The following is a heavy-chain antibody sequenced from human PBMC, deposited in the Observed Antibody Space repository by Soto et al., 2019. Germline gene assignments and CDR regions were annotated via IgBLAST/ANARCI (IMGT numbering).Heavy chain of an antibody. CDR1: GGSISSSSYY. J-gene: IGHJ6*02. Sequence: SETLSLTCTVSGGSISSSSYYWGWIRQPPGKGLEWIGSIYYSGSTYYNPSLKSRVTISVDTSKNQFSLKLSSVTAADTAVYYCARQGPWDYYYYGMDVWGQGTTVTVSS. V-gene: IGHV4-39*01. CDR2: IYYSGST. CDR3: ARQGPWDYYYYGMDV. D-gene: IGHD1-26*01.